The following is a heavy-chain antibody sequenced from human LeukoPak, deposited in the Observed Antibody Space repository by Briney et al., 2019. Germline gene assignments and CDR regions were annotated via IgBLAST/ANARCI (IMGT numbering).Heavy chain of an antibody. Sequence: SETLSLTCTVSGGSISSHYWSWSRQPPGKGLEWIGYIYYSGSTNYNPSLKSRVTISVDTSKNQFSLKLSSVTAADTAVYYCARGSRCSGGSCYAYYYYYMDVWGKGTTVTVSS. V-gene: IGHV4-59*11. D-gene: IGHD2-15*01. J-gene: IGHJ6*03. CDR2: IYYSGST. CDR3: ARGSRCSGGSCYAYYYYYMDV. CDR1: GGSISSHY.